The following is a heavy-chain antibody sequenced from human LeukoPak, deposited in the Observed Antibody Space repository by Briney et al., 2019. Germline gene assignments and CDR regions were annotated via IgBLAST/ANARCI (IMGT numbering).Heavy chain of an antibody. CDR3: ARVAHTPMIVVAQEIDY. D-gene: IGHD3-22*01. J-gene: IGHJ4*02. CDR2: IKQDGSEK. CDR1: GFTFSSYW. V-gene: IGHV3-7*01. Sequence: GGSLRLSCAASGFTFSSYWMSWVRQAPGKGLEWVANIKQDGSEKYYVDSVKCRSTISRDNAKNSLYLQMNSLRAEDTAVYYCARVAHTPMIVVAQEIDYWGQGTLVTVSS.